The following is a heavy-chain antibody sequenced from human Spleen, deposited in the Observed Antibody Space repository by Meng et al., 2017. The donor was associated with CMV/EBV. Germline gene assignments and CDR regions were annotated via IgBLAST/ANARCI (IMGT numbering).Heavy chain of an antibody. V-gene: IGHV1-2*02. CDR2: INPNRGGT. CDR1: GNTFSGYY. CDR3: ARDEMLFDH. Sequence: ASVKVSCKASGNTFSGYYLHWVRQAPGQGLEWMGWINPNRGGTHYAQKFQGRVTMTRDTSISTAYMELSRLRSDDTAVYYCARDEMLFDHWGQGTLVTVSS. D-gene: IGHD5-24*01. J-gene: IGHJ4*02.